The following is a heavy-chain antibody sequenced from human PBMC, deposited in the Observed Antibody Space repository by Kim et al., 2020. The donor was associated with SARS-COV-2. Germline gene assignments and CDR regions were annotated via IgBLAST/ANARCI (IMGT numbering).Heavy chain of an antibody. CDR1: GGSFSGYY. Sequence: SETLSLTCAVYGGSFSGYYWSWIRQPPGKGLEWIGEINHSGSTNYNPSLKSRVTISVDTSKNQFSLKLSSVTAADTAVYYCARGLGGMDVWGQGTTVTVS. CDR3: ARGLGGMDV. J-gene: IGHJ6*02. V-gene: IGHV4-34*01. CDR2: INHSGST.